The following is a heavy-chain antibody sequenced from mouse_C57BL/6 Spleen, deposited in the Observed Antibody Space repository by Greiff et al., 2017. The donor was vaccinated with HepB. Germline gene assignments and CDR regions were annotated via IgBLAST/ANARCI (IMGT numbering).Heavy chain of an antibody. CDR1: GYTFTSYW. Sequence: QVQLQQPGAELVRPGTSVKLSCKASGYTFTSYWMHWVKQRPGQGLEWIGVIDPSDSYTNYNQKFKGKATLTVDTSSSTAYMQLSSLTSEDSAVYYCARYGNYGSSPFAYWGQGTLVTVSA. D-gene: IGHD1-1*01. CDR3: ARYGNYGSSPFAY. V-gene: IGHV1-59*01. J-gene: IGHJ3*01. CDR2: IDPSDSYT.